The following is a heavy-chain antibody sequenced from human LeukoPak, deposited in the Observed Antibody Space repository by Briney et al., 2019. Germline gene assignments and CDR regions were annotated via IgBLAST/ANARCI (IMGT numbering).Heavy chain of an antibody. V-gene: IGHV3-11*01. CDR1: GFIFSDYY. CDR3: ARDAYDSSGYPYFRI. CDR2: ISSSGSTI. J-gene: IGHJ3*02. D-gene: IGHD3-22*01. Sequence: GGSLRLSCAASGFIFSDYYMSWIRQAPGKGLEWVSYISSSGSTIYYADSVKGRFTISRDNAKNSLYLQMNSLRAEDTAVYYCARDAYDSSGYPYFRIWGQGTMVTVSS.